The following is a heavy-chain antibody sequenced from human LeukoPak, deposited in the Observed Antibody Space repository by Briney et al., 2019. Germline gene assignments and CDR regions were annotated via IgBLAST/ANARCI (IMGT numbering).Heavy chain of an antibody. Sequence: PGGSLRLSCAASGFTFSSYWMHWVRQAPGKGLVWVSRINSDGSSTSYADSVKGRFTISRDNSKNTLYLQLNSLRTEDTAVYYCAKDADTATIIYWYFDLWGRGTLVTVSS. J-gene: IGHJ2*01. CDR2: INSDGSST. CDR3: AKDADTATIIYWYFDL. V-gene: IGHV3-74*01. CDR1: GFTFSSYW. D-gene: IGHD5-18*01.